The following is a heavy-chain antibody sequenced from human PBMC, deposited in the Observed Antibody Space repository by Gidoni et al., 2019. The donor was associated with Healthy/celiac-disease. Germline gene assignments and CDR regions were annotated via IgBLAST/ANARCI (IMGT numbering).Heavy chain of an antibody. D-gene: IGHD2-2*01. CDR1: GFTFSSYA. V-gene: IGHV3-23*01. J-gene: IGHJ4*02. CDR3: ARTNCSTTSCPKGPLGYFDY. Sequence: VQLLESGGGLVQPGGSLRLSCDASGFTFSSYAIGWVRQAPGKGLEWVSAISGSGGSTYYADSVKGRFTTSRDNSKNTLYLQMNSLRAGDTAVYYCARTNCSTTSCPKGPLGYFDYWGQGTLVTVSS. CDR2: ISGSGGST.